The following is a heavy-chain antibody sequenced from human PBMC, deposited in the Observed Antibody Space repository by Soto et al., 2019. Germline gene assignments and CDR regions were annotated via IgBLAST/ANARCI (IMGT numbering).Heavy chain of an antibody. J-gene: IGHJ4*02. CDR3: ARSMGYYDSSGYDY. V-gene: IGHV1-3*01. CDR1: GYTFTSYA. Sequence: ASVKVSCKASGYTFTSYAMHWVRQAPGQRLEWMGWINAGNGNTKFSQKFQGRVTITRDTSASTAYMELSSLRSEDMAVYYCARSMGYYDSSGYDYWGQGTLVTVSS. D-gene: IGHD3-22*01. CDR2: INAGNGNT.